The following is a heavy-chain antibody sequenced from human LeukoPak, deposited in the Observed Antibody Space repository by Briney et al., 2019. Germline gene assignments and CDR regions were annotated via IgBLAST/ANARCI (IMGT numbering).Heavy chain of an antibody. V-gene: IGHV3-64*02. CDR1: GFTFSSSA. CDR3: ARWVGTQLDF. CDR2: ISSDGGRV. Sequence: GGSLRLSCAASGFTFSSSAMHWVRQAPGKRLETVSAISSDGGRVYYGDSVKGRFTISRDNSKNTLYLQMGSLRADDMAVYYCARWVGTQLDFWGQGTLVTVSS. D-gene: IGHD1-14*01. J-gene: IGHJ4*02.